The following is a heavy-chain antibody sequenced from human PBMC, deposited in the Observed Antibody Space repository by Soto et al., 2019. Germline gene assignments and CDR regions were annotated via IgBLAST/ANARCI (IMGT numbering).Heavy chain of an antibody. D-gene: IGHD3-22*01. CDR2: IYPGDSDI. CDR3: ARRDSSGYSNWFDP. V-gene: IGHV5-51*01. CDR1: GYSFPSYW. Sequence: PGESLRISCKGSGYSFPSYWIGWVRHIPGKGLEWMGIIYPGDSDIRYSPSFQGQVTISADKSISTAYLQWSSLKASDTAMYYCARRDSSGYSNWFDPWGQGTLVTVSS. J-gene: IGHJ5*02.